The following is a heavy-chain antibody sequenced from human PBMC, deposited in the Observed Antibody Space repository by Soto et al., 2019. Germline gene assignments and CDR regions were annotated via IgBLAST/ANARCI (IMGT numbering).Heavy chain of an antibody. V-gene: IGHV4-39*01. CDR3: ARVFRGSSSENWFDP. D-gene: IGHD6-6*01. Sequence: PSETLSLTCTVSGGSISSSTYYWGWIRQPPGKGLEWIGSVYYSGSTYYNPSLKSRVTISVDTSNNQFSLKLNSVTAADTAVYYCARVFRGSSSENWFDPWGQGTLVTVSS. J-gene: IGHJ5*02. CDR1: GGSISSSTYY. CDR2: VYYSGST.